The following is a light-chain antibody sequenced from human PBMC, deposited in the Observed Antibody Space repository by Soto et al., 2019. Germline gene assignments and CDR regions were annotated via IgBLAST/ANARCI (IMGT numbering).Light chain of an antibody. CDR2: GAS. Sequence: EMVMTQSPATLSVSPGERATLSCRASQSVSSNLAWYQQKPGQAPRLLIYGASTRATGIPARFSGSGSGTEFTLTISSLQSEDFAVYYCQQYNNWPPWTFXQGTKVDIK. J-gene: IGKJ1*01. V-gene: IGKV3-15*01. CDR3: QQYNNWPPWT. CDR1: QSVSSN.